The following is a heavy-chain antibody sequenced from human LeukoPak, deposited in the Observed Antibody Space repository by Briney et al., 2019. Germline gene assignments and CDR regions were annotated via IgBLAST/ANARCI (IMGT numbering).Heavy chain of an antibody. D-gene: IGHD3-9*01. Sequence: SETLSLTCTVSGGSISSGSYYWSWIRQPAGKGLEWIGRIYTSGSTNYNPSLKSRVTISVDTSKNQFSLKLSSVTAADTAVYYCARDKVLRYFDWLRGDAFDIWGQGTMVTVSS. V-gene: IGHV4-61*02. CDR3: ARDKVLRYFDWLRGDAFDI. J-gene: IGHJ3*02. CDR2: IYTSGST. CDR1: GGSISSGSYY.